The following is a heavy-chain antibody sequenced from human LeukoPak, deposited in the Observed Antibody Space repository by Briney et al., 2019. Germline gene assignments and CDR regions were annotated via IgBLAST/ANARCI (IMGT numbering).Heavy chain of an antibody. CDR2: ISSSGSTI. D-gene: IGHD3-10*02. CDR3: AELGITLIGGV. CDR1: GFTFSSYE. V-gene: IGHV3-48*03. Sequence: GGSLRLSCAASGFTFSSYEMNWVRQAPGKGLEWVSYISSSGSTIYYADSVKGRFTISRDNAKNSLYLQMNSLRAEDTDVYYCAELGITLIGGVWGKGTTVTISS. J-gene: IGHJ6*04.